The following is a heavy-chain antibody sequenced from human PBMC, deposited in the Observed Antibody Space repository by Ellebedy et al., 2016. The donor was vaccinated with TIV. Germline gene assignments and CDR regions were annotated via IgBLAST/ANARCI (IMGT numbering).Heavy chain of an antibody. Sequence: AASVKVSCKASGFTFSNYAITWVRQAPGQGLEWMGGIIPMLGITNYAQKFQGRVTITADTSTGTAYMELSSLTSEDTAIFYCAGDSAAMVDANFDYWGQGTLVTVSS. CDR3: AGDSAAMVDANFDY. V-gene: IGHV1-69*10. J-gene: IGHJ4*02. D-gene: IGHD2-8*01. CDR2: IIPMLGIT. CDR1: GFTFSNYA.